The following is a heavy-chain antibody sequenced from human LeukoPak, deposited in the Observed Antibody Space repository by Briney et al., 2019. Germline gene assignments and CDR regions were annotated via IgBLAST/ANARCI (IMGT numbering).Heavy chain of an antibody. CDR3: ARPPTPQLHHFDY. Sequence: GASVKVSCKASGYTFTNYYIHWVRQAPGQGLEWMGIINPTGDSTSYAQKFQARVTMTRDTSTNTVYMELSSLRSEDTAVYYCARPPTPQLHHFDYWGQGTLVTVSS. D-gene: IGHD2-2*01. J-gene: IGHJ4*02. CDR2: INPTGDST. V-gene: IGHV1-46*01. CDR1: GYTFTNYY.